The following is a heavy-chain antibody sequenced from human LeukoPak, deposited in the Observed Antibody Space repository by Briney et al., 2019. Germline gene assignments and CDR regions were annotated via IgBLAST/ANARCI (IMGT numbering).Heavy chain of an antibody. CDR2: IWYDGSNK. Sequence: GGSLRLSCAASGFTFSSYWMHWVRQAPGKGLEWVAVIWYDGSNKYYADSVKGRFTISRDNSKNTLYLQMNSLRAEDTAVYYCARIAIAVAEDAFDIWGQGTMVTVSS. V-gene: IGHV3-33*08. D-gene: IGHD6-19*01. CDR3: ARIAIAVAEDAFDI. J-gene: IGHJ3*02. CDR1: GFTFSSYW.